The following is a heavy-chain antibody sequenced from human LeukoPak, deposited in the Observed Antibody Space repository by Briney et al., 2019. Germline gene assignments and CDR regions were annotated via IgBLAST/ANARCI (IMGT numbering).Heavy chain of an antibody. CDR2: ISSSGNTI. J-gene: IGHJ6*03. CDR3: AREVYGDYGRYYCYYMDV. CDR1: GFTFSSYE. Sequence: GGSLRLSCAASGFTFSSYEMNWVRQAPGKGLEWVSYISSSGNTIYYADSVKDRFTISRDNAKNSLYLQMNSLRAEDTAVYYCAREVYGDYGRYYCYYMDVWGKGTTVTISS. D-gene: IGHD4-17*01. V-gene: IGHV3-48*03.